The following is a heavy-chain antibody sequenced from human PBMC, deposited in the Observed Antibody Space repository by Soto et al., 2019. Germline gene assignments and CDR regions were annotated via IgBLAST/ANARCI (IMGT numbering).Heavy chain of an antibody. CDR1: GFTFGDYA. CDR2: IRSKAYGGTT. CDR3: TRPEYQLPIDQFDY. D-gene: IGHD2-2*01. Sequence: GGSLRLSCTASGFTFGDYAMSWFRQAPGKGLEWVGFIRSKAYGGTTEYAASVKGRFTISRDDSKSIAYLQMNSLKTEDTAVYYCTRPEYQLPIDQFDYWGQGTLVTVSS. J-gene: IGHJ4*02. V-gene: IGHV3-49*03.